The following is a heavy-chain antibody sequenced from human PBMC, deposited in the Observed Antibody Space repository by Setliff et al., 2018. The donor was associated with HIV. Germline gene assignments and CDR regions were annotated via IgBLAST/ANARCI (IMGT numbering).Heavy chain of an antibody. CDR3: ARDRIDIISDEPRDAFDI. V-gene: IGHV3-21*01. CDR2: ISSSSSYI. Sequence: PGGSLRLSCAASGFTFIDYALNWVRQAPGKGLEWVSSISSSSSYIYYADSMKGRFTISRDNARNSLYLQMNSLRAEDTAVYYCARDRIDIISDEPRDAFDIWGQGTMVTVSS. J-gene: IGHJ3*02. D-gene: IGHD2-15*01. CDR1: GFTFIDYA.